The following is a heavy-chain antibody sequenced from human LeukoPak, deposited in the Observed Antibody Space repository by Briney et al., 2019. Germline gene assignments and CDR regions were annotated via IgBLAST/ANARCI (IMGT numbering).Heavy chain of an antibody. Sequence: SETLSLTCTVSGDSFSSYYWSWIRQPAGKGLEWIGTMYTSGSPNYNPSLKSRVTMSTDTSKNQFSLKLSSVTAADTAVYYCARAHGGDYWFDPWGQGTLVTVSS. D-gene: IGHD2-21*02. CDR1: GDSFSSYY. J-gene: IGHJ5*02. V-gene: IGHV4-4*07. CDR3: ARAHGGDYWFDP. CDR2: MYTSGSP.